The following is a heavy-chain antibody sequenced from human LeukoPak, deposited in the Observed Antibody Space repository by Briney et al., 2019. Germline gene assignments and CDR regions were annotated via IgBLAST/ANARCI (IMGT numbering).Heavy chain of an antibody. CDR3: ARAPQDIVVVPAPFAEYFQH. CDR2: IIPIFGTA. CDR1: GGTFSSYA. D-gene: IGHD2-2*01. J-gene: IGHJ1*01. V-gene: IGHV1-69*01. Sequence: SVKVSCKASGGTFSSYAISWVRQSPGLGLEWMGGIIPIFGTANYAQKFQGRVTITADESTSTAYMELSSLRSEDTAVYYCARAPQDIVVVPAPFAEYFQHWGQAPWSPSPQ.